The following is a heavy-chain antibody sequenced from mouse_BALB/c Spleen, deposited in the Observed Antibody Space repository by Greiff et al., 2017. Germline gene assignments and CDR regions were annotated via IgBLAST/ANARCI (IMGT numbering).Heavy chain of an antibody. CDR1: GYSITSDYA. J-gene: IGHJ4*01. V-gene: IGHV3-2*02. Sequence: DVQLQESGPGLVKPSQSLSLTCTVTGYSITSDYAWNWIRQFPGNKLEWMGYISYSGSTSYNPSLKSRISITRDTSKNQFFLQLNSVTTEDTATYYCARISYYGYVKYAMDYWGQGTSVTVAS. CDR2: ISYSGST. D-gene: IGHD1-2*01. CDR3: ARISYYGYVKYAMDY.